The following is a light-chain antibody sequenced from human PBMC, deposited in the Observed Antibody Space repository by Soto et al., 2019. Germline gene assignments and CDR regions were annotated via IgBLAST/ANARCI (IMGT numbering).Light chain of an antibody. CDR2: RNN. CDR3: AAWDDSLSALNYV. CDR1: SSNIGSNY. J-gene: IGLJ1*01. V-gene: IGLV1-47*01. Sequence: QPVLTQPPSASGTPGQRVTISCSGSSSNIGSNYVYWYQQLPGTAPKLLIYRNNQRPSGVPDRFSGSKSGTSASLAISGLRSEDEADYYCAAWDDSLSALNYVFGTGTKLTVL.